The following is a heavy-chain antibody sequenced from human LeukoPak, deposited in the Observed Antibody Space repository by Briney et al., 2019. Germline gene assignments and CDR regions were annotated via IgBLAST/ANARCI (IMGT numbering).Heavy chain of an antibody. CDR2: ISAYNGNA. D-gene: IGHD3-22*01. J-gene: IGHJ4*02. CDR1: GYTFTSYG. V-gene: IGHV1-18*01. CDR3: ARDPSLYDSSGYYYFDY. Sequence: ASVKVSCKASGYTFTSYGISWVRQAPGQGLEWMGWISAYNGNANYAQKLQGRVTMTTDTSTSTAYMELRSLRSDDTAVYYCARDPSLYDSSGYYYFDYWGQGTLVTVSS.